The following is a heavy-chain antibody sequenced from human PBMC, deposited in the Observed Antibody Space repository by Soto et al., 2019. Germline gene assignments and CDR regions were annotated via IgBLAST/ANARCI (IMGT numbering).Heavy chain of an antibody. V-gene: IGHV3-33*01. CDR3: ARGVYWGSSWPERYYFDY. Sequence: GRSLRLSCAASGFTFSSYGMHWVRQAPGKGLEWVAVIWYDGSNKYYADSVKGRFTISRDNSKNTLYLQMNSLRAEDTAVYYCARGVYWGSSWPERYYFDYWGQGTLVTVS. CDR1: GFTFSSYG. J-gene: IGHJ4*02. D-gene: IGHD6-13*01. CDR2: IWYDGSNK.